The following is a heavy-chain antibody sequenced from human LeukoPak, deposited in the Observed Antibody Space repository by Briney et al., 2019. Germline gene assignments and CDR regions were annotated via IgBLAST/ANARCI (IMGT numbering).Heavy chain of an antibody. Sequence: SETLSLTCAVSGGSISSSNWWSWVRQPPGKGLEWIGEIYHSGSTNYNPSLKSRVTISVDKSKNQFSLKLSSVTAADTAVYYCARDYGDYVYGMDVWGQGTTVTVSS. V-gene: IGHV4-4*02. CDR1: GGSISSSNW. CDR2: IYHSGST. D-gene: IGHD4-17*01. J-gene: IGHJ6*02. CDR3: ARDYGDYVYGMDV.